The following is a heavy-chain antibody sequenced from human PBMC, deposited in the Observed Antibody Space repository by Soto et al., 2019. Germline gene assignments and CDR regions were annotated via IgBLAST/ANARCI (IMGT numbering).Heavy chain of an antibody. Sequence: PSETLSLTCTVSGGSISSYYWSWIRQPPGKGLEWIGYIYYSGSTNYNPSLKSRVTISVDTSKNQFSLKLSSVTAADTAVYYCARAGASGCISTSCLYYYCYGMDVWGQGTTVTVSS. CDR2: IYYSGST. J-gene: IGHJ6*01. CDR3: ARAGASGCISTSCLYYYCYGMDV. CDR1: GGSISSYY. V-gene: IGHV4-59*01. D-gene: IGHD2-2*01.